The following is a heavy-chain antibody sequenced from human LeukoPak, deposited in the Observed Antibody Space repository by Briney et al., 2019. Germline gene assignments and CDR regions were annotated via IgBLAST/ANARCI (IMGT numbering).Heavy chain of an antibody. J-gene: IGHJ3*02. D-gene: IGHD4-17*01. CDR1: ADSFSSHY. CDR2: ISYIGST. V-gene: IGHV4-59*11. CDR3: ARDLVTVTKGFDI. Sequence: SETLSLTCAVSADSFSSHYWTWIRQPPGKGLEWIGYISYIGSTNYNPSLKSRVTISIDTSKNQFSPKLSSVTAADTAVYYCARDLVTVTKGFDIWGQGTMVSVSS.